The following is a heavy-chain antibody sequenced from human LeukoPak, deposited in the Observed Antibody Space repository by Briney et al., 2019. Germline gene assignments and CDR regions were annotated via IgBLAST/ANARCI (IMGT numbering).Heavy chain of an antibody. V-gene: IGHV3-74*01. CDR2: INSDGSST. Sequence: GSLRLSCAASGFTFSSYWMHWVRQAPGKGLVWVSRINSDGSSTNYADSVKGRFTISRDNAKNSLYLQMNSLRAEDTAVYYCARGHIVATYFDYWGQGTLVTVSS. CDR1: GFTFSSYW. D-gene: IGHD5-12*01. J-gene: IGHJ4*02. CDR3: ARGHIVATYFDY.